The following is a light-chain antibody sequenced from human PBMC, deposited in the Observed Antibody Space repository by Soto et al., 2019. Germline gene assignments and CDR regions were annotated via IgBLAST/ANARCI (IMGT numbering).Light chain of an antibody. J-gene: IGKJ3*01. CDR1: QSVSSN. Sequence: EIVMTQSPATLSVSPGERATLSCRASQSVSSNLAWYQQKPGQAPRLLIYGASTRATGIPARFSGSGSGTEFTLTISSLQSEDIAVYYCRQSNNWPTFGPVTKVDIK. CDR2: GAS. V-gene: IGKV3-15*01. CDR3: RQSNNWPT.